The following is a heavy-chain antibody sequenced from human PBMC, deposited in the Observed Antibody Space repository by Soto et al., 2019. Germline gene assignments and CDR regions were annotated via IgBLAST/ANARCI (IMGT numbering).Heavy chain of an antibody. CDR3: AKGARYYYDSSGYSDY. J-gene: IGHJ4*02. Sequence: LRLSCAASGFTFSSYGMHWVRQAPGKGLEWVAVISYDGSNKYYADSVKGRFTISRDNSKNMLYLQMNSLRAEDTAVYYCAKGARYYYDSSGYSDYWGQGTLVTVSS. CDR1: GFTFSSYG. V-gene: IGHV3-30*18. CDR2: ISYDGSNK. D-gene: IGHD3-22*01.